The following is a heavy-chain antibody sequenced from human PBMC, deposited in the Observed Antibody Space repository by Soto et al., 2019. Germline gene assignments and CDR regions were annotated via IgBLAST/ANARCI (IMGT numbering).Heavy chain of an antibody. D-gene: IGHD6-6*01. J-gene: IGHJ6*03. V-gene: IGHV3-21*01. CDR2: ILSSGGSI. CDR1: GVTFSSFS. CDR3: VRDSGEQLVRRGSYSYYMDV. Sequence: EVQLVESGGGLVKPGGSLRLSCAASGVTFSSFSFNWVRHAPGKGLEWVSVILSSGGSISYADSVKGRFTISRDNAQNSLYLQMNSLKAEDTAVYYCVRDSGEQLVRRGSYSYYMDVWGKVSMFTVSS.